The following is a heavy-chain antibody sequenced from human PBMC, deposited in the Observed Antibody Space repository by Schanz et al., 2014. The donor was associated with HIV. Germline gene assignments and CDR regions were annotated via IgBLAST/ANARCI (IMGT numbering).Heavy chain of an antibody. CDR3: ARDTVRGVKDSMDV. CDR2: ISSGGTTI. Sequence: QVQLVESGGGLVKAGGSLRLSCAASGFTFSDYYMNWIRQAPGKGLEWVSYISSGGTTIYYADSVKGRFTVSRDNAKNSLYLQMKSLRVEDTAVYYCARDTVRGVKDSMDVWGQGTTVTVS. D-gene: IGHD3-10*01. J-gene: IGHJ6*02. CDR1: GFTFSDYY. V-gene: IGHV3-11*01.